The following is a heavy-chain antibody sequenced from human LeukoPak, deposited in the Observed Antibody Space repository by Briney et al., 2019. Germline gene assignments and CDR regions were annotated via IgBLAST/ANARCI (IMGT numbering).Heavy chain of an antibody. V-gene: IGHV4-39*07. CDR3: ARGPNSWDYGNYYYYMDV. D-gene: IGHD4-17*01. J-gene: IGHJ6*03. CDR1: GGSISSSSYY. Sequence: SETLSLTCTVSGGSISSSSYYWGWIRQPPGKGLEWIGSIYYSGSTYYNPSLKSRVTISVDTSKNQFSLKLSSVTAADTAVYYCARGPNSWDYGNYYYYMDVWGKGTTVTVSS. CDR2: IYYSGST.